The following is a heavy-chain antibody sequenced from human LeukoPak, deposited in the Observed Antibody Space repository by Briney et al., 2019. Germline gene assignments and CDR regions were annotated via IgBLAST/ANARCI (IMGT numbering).Heavy chain of an antibody. Sequence: GGSLRLSCAASGFTFSSYEMNWVRQAPGKGLEWVSYISSSGSTIYYADSVKGRFTISRDNSKNTLYLQMNSLRAEDTAVYYCARVGRVREIDYWGQGTLVTVSS. V-gene: IGHV3-48*03. J-gene: IGHJ4*02. CDR2: ISSSGSTI. CDR1: GFTFSSYE. D-gene: IGHD3-10*01. CDR3: ARVGRVREIDY.